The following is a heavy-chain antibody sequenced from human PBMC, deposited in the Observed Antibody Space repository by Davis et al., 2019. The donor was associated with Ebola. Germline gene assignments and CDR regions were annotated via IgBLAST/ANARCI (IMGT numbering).Heavy chain of an antibody. CDR1: GYTFTSFY. D-gene: IGHD1-26*01. CDR2: INPSGGST. J-gene: IGHJ5*02. Sequence: ASVKVSCKAFGYTFTSFYMHWVRQAPGQGLEWMGIINPSGGSTTYAQKFQGRVTMTTDTSTRTVFMELRSLRPDNTAVYYCARDHPKGRGWFDLWGQGTLVTVSS. CDR3: ARDHPKGRGWFDL. V-gene: IGHV1-46*01.